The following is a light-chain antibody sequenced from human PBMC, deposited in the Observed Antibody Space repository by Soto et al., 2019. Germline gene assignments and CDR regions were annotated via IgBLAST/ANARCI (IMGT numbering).Light chain of an antibody. CDR1: QSLVYSDGNTY. CDR2: QVS. J-gene: IGKJ1*01. Sequence: VLTQTPLSSPVTLGQPTSISCRSSQSLVYSDGNTYLSWLQQRPVQPPRLLIYQVSNRFSGIPDRVSGSGAGTDFTLKIRRVEDEEVGGDSCIQRPHLPRTFGQGTQVEI. CDR3: IQRPHLPRT. V-gene: IGKV2-24*01.